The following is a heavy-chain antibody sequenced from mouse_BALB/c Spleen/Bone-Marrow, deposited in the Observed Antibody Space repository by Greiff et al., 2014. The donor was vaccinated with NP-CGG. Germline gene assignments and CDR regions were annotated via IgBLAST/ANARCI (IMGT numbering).Heavy chain of an antibody. D-gene: IGHD2-3*01. V-gene: IGHV1S56*01. Sequence: QVHVKQSGAELVKPGASVKLSCKASGYTFTSYDINWVRQRPEQGLEWNGWIFPGDNSTKYNEKFKGKATLTTDKSSSTAYMQLSRLTSEDSAVYFCAHDGLLPGMDYWGQGTSVTVSS. CDR2: IFPGDNST. CDR1: GYTFTSYD. J-gene: IGHJ4*01. CDR3: AHDGLLPGMDY.